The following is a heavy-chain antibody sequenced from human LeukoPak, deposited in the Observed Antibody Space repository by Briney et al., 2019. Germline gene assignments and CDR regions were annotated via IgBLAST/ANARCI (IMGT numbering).Heavy chain of an antibody. Sequence: GGSLRLSCTASGFTFSHYWMDWVRQAPGKGLEWVANINQDGSVKYYVDSVKGRFTISRDNAKNSLYLQMNSLRAEDTAVYYCARTGGYCSGGSCYPNWFDPWGQGTLVTVSS. CDR1: GFTFSHYW. CDR3: ARTGGYCSGGSCYPNWFDP. CDR2: INQDGSVK. D-gene: IGHD2-15*01. V-gene: IGHV3-7*01. J-gene: IGHJ5*02.